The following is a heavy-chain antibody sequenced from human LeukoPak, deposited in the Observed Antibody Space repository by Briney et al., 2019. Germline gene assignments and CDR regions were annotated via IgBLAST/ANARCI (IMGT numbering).Heavy chain of an antibody. CDR3: ARVSVEYYFDY. CDR1: GFTFSSYW. D-gene: IGHD3-3*02. Sequence: SGGSLRLSCAASGFTFSSYWMHWVRHAPGKGLVWVSRINSDGSSTSYADSVKGRFTISRDNAKNTLYLQMNSLRAEDTAVYYCARVSVEYYFDYWGQGTLVTVSS. CDR2: INSDGSST. J-gene: IGHJ4*02. V-gene: IGHV3-74*01.